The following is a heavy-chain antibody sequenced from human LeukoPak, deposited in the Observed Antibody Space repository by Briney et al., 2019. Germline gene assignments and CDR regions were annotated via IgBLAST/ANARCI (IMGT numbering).Heavy chain of an antibody. CDR1: GYTFTSYG. Sequence: SVRVSCKASGYTFTSYGISWVRQAPGQGLEWMGGIIPIFGTANYAQKFQGRVTITADESTSTAYMELSSLRSEDTAVYYCARSSAYCGGDCLGYWGQGTLVTVSS. CDR3: ARSSAYCGGDCLGY. CDR2: IIPIFGTA. D-gene: IGHD2-21*02. V-gene: IGHV1-69*13. J-gene: IGHJ4*02.